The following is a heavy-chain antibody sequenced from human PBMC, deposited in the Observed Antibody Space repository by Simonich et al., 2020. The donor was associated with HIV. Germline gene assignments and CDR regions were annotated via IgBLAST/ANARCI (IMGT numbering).Heavy chain of an antibody. J-gene: IGHJ6*02. CDR3: ARTRRITIFGVVRGNGMDV. D-gene: IGHD3-3*01. CDR1: GYTFISYG. CDR2: ISAYNGNT. V-gene: IGHV1-18*01. Sequence: QVQLVQSGAEVKKPGASVKVSCKASGYTFISYGISWVRQAPGQGLEWMGWISAYNGNTNHAQKLQGRVTMTTDTSTSTAYMELRSLGSDDTAVYSCARTRRITIFGVVRGNGMDVWGQGTTVTVSS.